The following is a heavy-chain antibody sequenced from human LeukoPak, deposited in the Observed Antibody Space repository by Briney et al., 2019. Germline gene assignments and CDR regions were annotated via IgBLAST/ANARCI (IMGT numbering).Heavy chain of an antibody. V-gene: IGHV3-23*01. CDR3: AIDPRDYDYIWRDAFDI. CDR1: GFTLSSYA. CDR2: ISGSGGST. D-gene: IGHD3-16*01. Sequence: PGGSLRLSCAASGFTLSSYAMSWVRQAPGKGLEWVSAISGSGGSTYYADSVKGRFTISRDNSKNTLYLQMNSLRAEDTAVYYCAIDPRDYDYIWRDAFDIWDQGTMVTVSS. J-gene: IGHJ3*02.